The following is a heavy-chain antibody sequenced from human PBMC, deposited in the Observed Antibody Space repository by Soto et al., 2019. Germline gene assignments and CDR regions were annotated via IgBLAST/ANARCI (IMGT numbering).Heavy chain of an antibody. Sequence: QVQLVQSGAEVKKPGASVKVSCKASGYTFTSYGISWVRQAPGQGLEWMGWISAYNGNTNYAQKLQGRVTMTTDTSTSTACMELRSLRSDDTAVYYCARVWGLVVVAATYGLDYGMDVWGQGTTVTVSS. CDR1: GYTFTSYG. V-gene: IGHV1-18*01. D-gene: IGHD2-15*01. CDR3: ARVWGLVVVAATYGLDYGMDV. CDR2: ISAYNGNT. J-gene: IGHJ6*02.